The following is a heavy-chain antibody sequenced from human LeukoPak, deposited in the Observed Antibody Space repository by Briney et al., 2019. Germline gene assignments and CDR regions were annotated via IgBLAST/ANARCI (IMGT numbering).Heavy chain of an antibody. J-gene: IGHJ6*02. Sequence: GGSLRLSCAASGFTFSSYGMHWVRQAPGKGLEWVAVIWYDGSNKYYADSVKGRFTISRDNSKNTLYLQMNSLRAEDTAVYYCASGQSITIFGVVSPERTHDGMDVWGQGTTVTVSS. CDR1: GFTFSSYG. D-gene: IGHD3-3*01. V-gene: IGHV3-33*01. CDR2: IWYDGSNK. CDR3: ASGQSITIFGVVSPERTHDGMDV.